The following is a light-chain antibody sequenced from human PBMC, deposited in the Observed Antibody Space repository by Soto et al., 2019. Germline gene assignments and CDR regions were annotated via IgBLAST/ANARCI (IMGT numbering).Light chain of an antibody. J-gene: IGLJ2*01. CDR1: SSDVGGYNY. Sequence: QSALTQRASVSGSPGQSITISCTGTSSDVGGYNYVSWYQQHPGKAPKLMIYEVSNRPSGVSNRFSGSKSGNTASLTISGLQAEDEAVYYCSSYTSSSTLVVFGGGTKLTVL. CDR2: EVS. V-gene: IGLV2-14*01. CDR3: SSYTSSSTLVV.